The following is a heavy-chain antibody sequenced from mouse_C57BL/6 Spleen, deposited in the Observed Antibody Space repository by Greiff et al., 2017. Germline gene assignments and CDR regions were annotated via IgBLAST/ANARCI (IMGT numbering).Heavy chain of an antibody. CDR3: ARRGYSNSGCFDY. Sequence: VQLKESGGDLVKPGGSLKLSCAASGFTFSSYGMSWVRQTPDKRLEWVATISSGGSYTYYPDSVKGRITISRDNAKNTLYLQMSSLKSEDTAMYYCARRGYSNSGCFDYWGQGTTLTVSS. CDR2: ISSGGSYT. CDR1: GFTFSSYG. V-gene: IGHV5-6*01. J-gene: IGHJ2*01. D-gene: IGHD2-5*01.